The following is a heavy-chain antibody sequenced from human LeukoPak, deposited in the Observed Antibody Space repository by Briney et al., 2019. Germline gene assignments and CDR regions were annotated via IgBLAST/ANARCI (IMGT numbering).Heavy chain of an antibody. J-gene: IGHJ4*02. CDR2: ISAYSGNT. CDR1: GYTFSTDS. V-gene: IGHV1-18*01. CDR3: ARDKGPYSGYDY. Sequence: GASVKVSCKASGYTFSTDSISWVRQAPGQGLEWMGWISAYSGNTNYAQKLQGRVTMTTDTSMSTAYLELRSLTSDDTAVYYCARDKGPYSGYDYWGQGTLVTVSS. D-gene: IGHD5-12*01.